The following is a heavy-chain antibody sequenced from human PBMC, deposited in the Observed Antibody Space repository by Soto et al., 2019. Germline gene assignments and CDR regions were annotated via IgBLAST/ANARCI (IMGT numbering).Heavy chain of an antibody. Sequence: QVQLQESGPGLVKPSQTLSLTCTVSGGSISSGDYYWSWIRQPPGKGLEWIGYIYYSGSAYYNPSLKSRVTISVDPSKNQFSLRLISVTAADTAVYYCAKGYGDIPFDLWGRGTLVTVSS. V-gene: IGHV4-30-4*01. D-gene: IGHD4-17*01. CDR1: GGSISSGDYY. CDR3: AKGYGDIPFDL. CDR2: IYYSGSA. J-gene: IGHJ2*01.